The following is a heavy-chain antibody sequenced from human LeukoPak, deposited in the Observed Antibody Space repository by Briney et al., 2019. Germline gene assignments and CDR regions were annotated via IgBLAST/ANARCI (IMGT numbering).Heavy chain of an antibody. V-gene: IGHV1-8*01. CDR3: AITPPGYSSSWYWDYFDY. CDR1: GYTFTSYD. Sequence: ASVKVSCKASGYTFTSYDINWVRQATGQGLEWMGWMNPNSGNTGYAQKFQGRVTMTRNTSISTAYKELSSLRSDDTAVYYCAITPPGYSSSWYWDYFDYWGQGTLVTVSS. J-gene: IGHJ4*02. D-gene: IGHD6-13*01. CDR2: MNPNSGNT.